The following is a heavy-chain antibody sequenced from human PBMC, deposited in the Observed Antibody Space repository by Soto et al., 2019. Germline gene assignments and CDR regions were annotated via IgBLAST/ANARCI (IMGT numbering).Heavy chain of an antibody. J-gene: IGHJ4*02. V-gene: IGHV1-2*04. CDR3: ARDRGSYDY. Sequence: ASVMGSCKASGYTFTGYYMHWVRQAPGQGLEGMGWINPNSGGTNYAQKFQGWVTMTRYTSISTAYMELSRLRSDDTAVYYCARDRGSYDYWGQGTLVTVSS. CDR1: GYTFTGYY. CDR2: INPNSGGT. D-gene: IGHD1-26*01.